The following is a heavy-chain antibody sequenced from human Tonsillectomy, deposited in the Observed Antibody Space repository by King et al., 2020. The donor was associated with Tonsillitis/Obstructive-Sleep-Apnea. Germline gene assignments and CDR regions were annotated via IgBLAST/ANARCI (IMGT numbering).Heavy chain of an antibody. J-gene: IGHJ3*02. CDR2: ISYDGGNK. Sequence: VQLVESGGGVVQPGRSLILSCAASRFTFSSYAMHWVRQVPGKGLEWVAVISYDGGNKYYADSVKGRFTISRDNSKNTLYLQMNSLRAEDTAVYYCAREDGYCSGGSCYSKAFDIWGQGTMVTVSS. V-gene: IGHV3-30*01. CDR3: AREDGYCSGGSCYSKAFDI. CDR1: RFTFSSYA. D-gene: IGHD2-15*01.